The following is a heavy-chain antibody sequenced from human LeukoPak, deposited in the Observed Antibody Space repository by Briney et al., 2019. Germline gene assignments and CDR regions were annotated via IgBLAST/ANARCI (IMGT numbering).Heavy chain of an antibody. Sequence: GGSLRLSCAASGFTLSDYWMSWVRQAPGKGLEWVANMDQDGSEENYVDSVKGRFTISRDDAKNSLYLQMSSLRAEDTAVYYCARGPDIVVVPAANYYYYYYMDVWGKGTTVTVSS. CDR1: GFTLSDYW. V-gene: IGHV3-7*01. CDR2: MDQDGSEE. J-gene: IGHJ6*03. CDR3: ARGPDIVVVPAANYYYYYYMDV. D-gene: IGHD2-2*01.